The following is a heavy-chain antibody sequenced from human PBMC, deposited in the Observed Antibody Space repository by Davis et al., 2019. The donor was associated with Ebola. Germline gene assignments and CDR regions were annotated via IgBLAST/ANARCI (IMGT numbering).Heavy chain of an antibody. CDR2: IRSKANSYAT. Sequence: GESLKISCAASGFTFSGSAMHWVRQASGKGLEWVGRIRSKANSYATAYAASMKGRFTISRDDSKNTAYLQMNSLKTEDTAVYYCTSTHKVTKADYWGQGTLVTVSS. V-gene: IGHV3-73*01. J-gene: IGHJ4*02. CDR3: TSTHKVTKADY. CDR1: GFTFSGSA. D-gene: IGHD4-17*01.